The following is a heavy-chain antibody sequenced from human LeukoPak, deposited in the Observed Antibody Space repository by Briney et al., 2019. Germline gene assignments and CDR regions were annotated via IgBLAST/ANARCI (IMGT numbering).Heavy chain of an antibody. CDR2: IYYSGST. CDR3: ARGVPYYCDSSGYLWFDP. CDR1: GGSISSYY. J-gene: IGHJ5*02. V-gene: IGHV4-59*01. D-gene: IGHD3-22*01. Sequence: PSETLSLTCTVSGGSISSYYWSWIRQPPGKGLEWIGYIYYSGSTNYNPSLKSRVTISVDTSKNQFSLRLSSVTAADTAVYYCARGVPYYCDSSGYLWFDPWGQGTLVTVSS.